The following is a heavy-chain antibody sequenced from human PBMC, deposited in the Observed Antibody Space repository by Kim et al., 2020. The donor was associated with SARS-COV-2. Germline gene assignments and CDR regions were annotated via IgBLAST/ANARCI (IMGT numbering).Heavy chain of an antibody. D-gene: IGHD3-10*01. CDR1: GFTFNKAW. CDR2: IKSKFDGGTT. V-gene: IGHV3-15*01. Sequence: GGSLRLSCAVSGFTFNKAWMNWVRQAPGKGLEWIGRIKSKFDGGTTDYAAPGKGRFTISRDDSKNTVYLQMNSMKTEDTAVYYCTTDDRMIRGINHVGWFDPWGQGILVTVSS. J-gene: IGHJ5*02. CDR3: TTDDRMIRGINHVGWFDP.